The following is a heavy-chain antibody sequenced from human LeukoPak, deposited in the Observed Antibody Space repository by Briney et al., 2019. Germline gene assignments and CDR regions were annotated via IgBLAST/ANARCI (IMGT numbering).Heavy chain of an antibody. CDR1: GYSISSGYY. Sequence: ASETLSLTCTVSGYSISSGYYWSWIRQPPGKGLEWIGYIYYSGSTNYNPSLESRVTISVDTSKNQFSLKLSSVTAADTAVYYCARGLTYYYDSSGYCFDYWGQGTLVTVSS. J-gene: IGHJ4*02. CDR2: IYYSGST. CDR3: ARGLTYYYDSSGYCFDY. V-gene: IGHV4-61*01. D-gene: IGHD3-22*01.